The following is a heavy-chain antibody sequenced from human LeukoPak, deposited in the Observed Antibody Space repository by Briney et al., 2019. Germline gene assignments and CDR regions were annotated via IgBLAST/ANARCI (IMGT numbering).Heavy chain of an antibody. D-gene: IGHD2-8*01. CDR2: INHSGST. V-gene: IGHV4-34*01. CDR3: ARGGCTNGVCSPGG. CDR1: GGSFSGYY. J-gene: IGHJ4*02. Sequence: SETLSLTCAVYGGSFSGYYWSWIRQPPGKGLEWIGEINHSGSTNYNPSLKSRVTISVDTSKNRFSLKLSSVTAADTAVYYCARGGCTNGVCSPGGWGQGTLVTVSS.